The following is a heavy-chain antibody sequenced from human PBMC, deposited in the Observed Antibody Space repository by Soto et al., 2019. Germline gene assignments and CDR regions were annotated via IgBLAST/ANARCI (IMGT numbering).Heavy chain of an antibody. V-gene: IGHV6-1*01. J-gene: IGHJ4*02. CDR1: GDSVSSNSAA. CDR2: TYYRSKWYN. CDR3: ARSRKYSSGWQTRYYFDY. D-gene: IGHD6-19*01. Sequence: HSQTLSLTCAISGDSVSSNSAAWNWIRQSPSRGLEWLGRTYYRSKWYNDYAVSVKSRITINPDTSKNQFSLQLNSVTPEDTAVYYCARSRKYSSGWQTRYYFDYWGQGTLVTVSS.